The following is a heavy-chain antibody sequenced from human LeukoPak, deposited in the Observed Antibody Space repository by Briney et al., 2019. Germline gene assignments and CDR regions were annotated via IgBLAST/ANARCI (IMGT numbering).Heavy chain of an antibody. D-gene: IGHD2-15*01. J-gene: IGHJ2*01. Sequence: GASVKVSCKASGYTFTSYGISWVRQAPGQGLEWMGWISAYNGNTNYAQKLQGRVTMTTDTSTSTASMELRSLRSDDTAVYYCARNQSGGSLYLSVLYLDLWGRVTLVTVSS. V-gene: IGHV1-18*01. CDR1: GYTFTSYG. CDR3: ARNQSGGSLYLSVLYLDL. CDR2: ISAYNGNT.